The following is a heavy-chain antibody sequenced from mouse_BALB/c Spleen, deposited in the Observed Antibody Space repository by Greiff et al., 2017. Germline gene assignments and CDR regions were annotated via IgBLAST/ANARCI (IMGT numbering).Heavy chain of an antibody. CDR3: ARRRDYAMDY. J-gene: IGHJ4*01. V-gene: IGHV5-17*02. Sequence: EVKLMESGGGLVQPGGSRKLSCAASGFTFSSFGMHWVRQAPEKGLEWVAYISSGSSTIYYADTVKGRFTISRDNPKNTLFLQMTSLRSEDTAMYYCARRRDYAMDYWGQGTSVTVSS. CDR1: GFTFSSFG. CDR2: ISSGSSTI.